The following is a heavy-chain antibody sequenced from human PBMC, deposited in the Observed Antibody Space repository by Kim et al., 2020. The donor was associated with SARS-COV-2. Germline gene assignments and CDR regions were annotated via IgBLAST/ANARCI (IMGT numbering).Heavy chain of an antibody. Sequence: GGSLRLSCAAYGFTFSDYYMSWIRQAPGKGLEWVSYISSSSSYTKYADSVKGRFTISRDNAKNSLYLQMNSLRAEDTAVYYCARERLITIFGVVINDAFDIWGQGTMVTVSS. CDR3: ARERLITIFGVVINDAFDI. CDR1: GFTFSDYY. J-gene: IGHJ3*02. V-gene: IGHV3-11*05. CDR2: ISSSSSYT. D-gene: IGHD3-3*01.